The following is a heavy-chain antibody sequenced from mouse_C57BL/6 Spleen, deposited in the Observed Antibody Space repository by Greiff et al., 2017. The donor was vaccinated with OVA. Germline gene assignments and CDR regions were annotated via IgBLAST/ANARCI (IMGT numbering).Heavy chain of an antibody. D-gene: IGHD4-1*01. CDR3: AREDWFDY. CDR2: INPNNGGT. J-gene: IGHJ2*01. CDR1: GYTFTDYY. V-gene: IGHV1-26*01. Sequence: VQLKHSGPELVKPGASVKISCKASGYTFTDYYMNWVKQSHGKSLEWIGDINPNNGGTSYNQKFKGKATLTVDKSSSTAYMELRSLTSEDSAVYYCAREDWFDYWGQGTTLTVSS.